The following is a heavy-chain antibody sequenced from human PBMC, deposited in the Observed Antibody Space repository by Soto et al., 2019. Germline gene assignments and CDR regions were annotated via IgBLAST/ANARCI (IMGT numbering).Heavy chain of an antibody. CDR3: ARDKTQGAGWFDP. CDR1: GFTFNTFA. CDR2: ISISGDRT. J-gene: IGHJ5*02. V-gene: IGHV3-23*01. Sequence: HPGGSLRLSCVTSGFTFNTFAMSWVRRAPGKGLEWVSAISISGDRTYYADSVKGRFFISRDTVKNTVYLEMNNLRVDDTAVYYCARDKTQGAGWFDPWGRGTLVTVSS.